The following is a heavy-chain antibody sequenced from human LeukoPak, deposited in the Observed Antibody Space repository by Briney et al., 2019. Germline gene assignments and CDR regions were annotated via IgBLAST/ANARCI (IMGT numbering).Heavy chain of an antibody. CDR1: RFTFSSCA. V-gene: IGHV3-23*01. D-gene: IGHD6-13*01. CDR3: AKAAGYSDSWIDY. CDR2: ISGGGKIT. J-gene: IGHJ4*02. Sequence: GGSLRLSCAASRFTFSSCAMSWVRQAPGKGLEWVSGISGGGKITYYADSVKGRFTISRDDSQNTLYLQMNSLRAEDTAVYYCAKAAGYSDSWIDYWGQGTLVTVSS.